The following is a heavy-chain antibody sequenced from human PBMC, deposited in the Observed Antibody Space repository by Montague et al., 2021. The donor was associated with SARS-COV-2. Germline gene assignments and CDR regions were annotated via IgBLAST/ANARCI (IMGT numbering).Heavy chain of an antibody. J-gene: IGHJ6*02. Sequence: SLRLSCAASGFTFRTFAMSWVRQAPGKGPEWVSSLSGDGGDTSYADSVKGRFTISRDNSKNTMYLQMNSLRPGDTALYYCAREVDDYFAYVFPFYYYAMDVWGQGTTVTVSS. D-gene: IGHD2/OR15-2a*01. CDR3: AREVDDYFAYVFPFYYYAMDV. V-gene: IGHV3-23*01. CDR2: LSGDGGDT. CDR1: GFTFRTFA.